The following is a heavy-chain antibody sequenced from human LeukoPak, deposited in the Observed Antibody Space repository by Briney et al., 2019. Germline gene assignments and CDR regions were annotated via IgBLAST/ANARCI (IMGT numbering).Heavy chain of an antibody. J-gene: IGHJ5*02. CDR2: ISAYNGNT. V-gene: IGHV1-18*01. CDR3: ARDLDIVVVPAATTRFDP. CDR1: GYTFTSYG. D-gene: IGHD2-2*01. Sequence: ASVKVSCKASGYTFTSYGISWVRQAPGQGLEWMGWISAYNGNTNYAQKLQGRVTMTTDTSTSTAYMELRSLRSDDTAVYYCARDLDIVVVPAATTRFDPWRQGTLVTVSS.